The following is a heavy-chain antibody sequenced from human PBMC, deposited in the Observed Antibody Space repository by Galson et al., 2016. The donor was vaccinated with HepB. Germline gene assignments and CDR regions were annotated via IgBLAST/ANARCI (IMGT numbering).Heavy chain of an antibody. Sequence: TLSLTCTVSGGSISSGGYYWSWIRQHPGKGLEWIGYIYHSGSTYYNPSLKSRVSISVDTSKNQSSLRLSSVTAADTAVYYCARNMYGAATNYIGDVFDVWGQGTMVTVSS. CDR3: ARNMYGAATNYIGDVFDV. CDR2: IYHSGST. V-gene: IGHV4-31*03. CDR1: GGSISSGGYY. J-gene: IGHJ3*01. D-gene: IGHD3-10*01.